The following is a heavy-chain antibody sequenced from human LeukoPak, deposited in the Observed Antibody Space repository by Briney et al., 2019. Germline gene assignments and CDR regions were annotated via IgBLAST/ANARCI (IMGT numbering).Heavy chain of an antibody. Sequence: SETLSLTCTVSGYSISSGYYWGWIRPPPGKGLEWIGIIYHSGSTYYNPSLKRRVTISGDTAKNQFSEKLSSVTAADTAVYYCARGGYCSSTSCYPKPKFDYWGQGTLVTVSS. V-gene: IGHV4-38-2*02. CDR2: IYHSGST. D-gene: IGHD2-2*01. CDR3: ARGGYCSSTSCYPKPKFDY. J-gene: IGHJ4*02. CDR1: GYSISSGYY.